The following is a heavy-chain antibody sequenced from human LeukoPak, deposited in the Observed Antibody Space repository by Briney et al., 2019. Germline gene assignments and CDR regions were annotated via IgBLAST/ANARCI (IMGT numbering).Heavy chain of an antibody. CDR2: IRYDGSTK. Sequence: PGGSLRLSCEASGFTFYNYDIHWVRQAPGKVLEWVAVIRYDGSTKYYADSVKGRFTISRDNSKNTLYLQMNSLRAEDTAVYYCAKGTGNFDYWGQGTLVTVSS. J-gene: IGHJ4*02. CDR3: AKGTGNFDY. D-gene: IGHD7-27*01. V-gene: IGHV3-30*02. CDR1: GFTFYNYD.